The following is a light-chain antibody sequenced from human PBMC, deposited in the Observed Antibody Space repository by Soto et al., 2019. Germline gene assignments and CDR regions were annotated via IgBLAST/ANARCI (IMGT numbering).Light chain of an antibody. V-gene: IGKV3-15*01. Sequence: EIVMTQSPATLSVSPGERAALSCRASQSVSSKLAWYRQRPGQAPRLVIYDTSTRATGVPARFSGSGSGTEFTLTISSLQSEDFGVYYCQQYNDWFSITFGQGTRLEIX. J-gene: IGKJ5*01. CDR3: QQYNDWFSIT. CDR1: QSVSSK. CDR2: DTS.